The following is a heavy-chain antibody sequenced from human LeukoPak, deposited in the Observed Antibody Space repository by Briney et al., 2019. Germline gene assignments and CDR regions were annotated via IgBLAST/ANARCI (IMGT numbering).Heavy chain of an antibody. CDR2: IGGYNGNI. CDR3: ARSQYYYDSSGSLYFDY. D-gene: IGHD3-22*01. J-gene: IGHJ4*02. V-gene: IGHV1-18*01. Sequence: ASVKVSCKASGYTFSSYGISWVRQAPGQGLEWMGWIGGYNGNINYAQKLQGRVTMATDTSTSTAYMELRSLRSDDTAVYYCARSQYYYDSSGSLYFDYWGQGTLVTVSS. CDR1: GYTFSSYG.